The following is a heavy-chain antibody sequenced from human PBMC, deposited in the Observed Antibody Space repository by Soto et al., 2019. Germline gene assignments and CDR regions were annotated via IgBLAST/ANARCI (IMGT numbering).Heavy chain of an antibody. Sequence: EVQLLESGGGLVQPGGSLRPSCAASGFTFGAYGMTWVRQAPGKGLEGVSSIRGSGVTTFYAESVRGRFTNSRDDSTATLYLQINSLRAEDTAVYCCVIDFPYFSYDFWNGLDHWGQGTLVTVSS. V-gene: IGHV3-23*01. D-gene: IGHD3-3*01. J-gene: IGHJ4*02. CDR1: GFTFGAYG. CDR3: VIDFPYFSYDFWNGLDH. CDR2: IRGSGVTT.